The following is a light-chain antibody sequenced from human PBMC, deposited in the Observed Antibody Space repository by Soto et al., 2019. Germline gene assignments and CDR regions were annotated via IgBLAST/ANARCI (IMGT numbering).Light chain of an antibody. CDR3: SSYTSSSTYV. Sequence: QSVLTQPASASGSPGQSITISCTGTSSDVGGYNYVSWYQQNPGKAPKLMIYEVSNRPSGVSNRFSGSKSGNTASLTISGLQAEDEADYYCSSYTSSSTYVFGTGTKVTVL. CDR1: SSDVGGYNY. J-gene: IGLJ1*01. CDR2: EVS. V-gene: IGLV2-14*01.